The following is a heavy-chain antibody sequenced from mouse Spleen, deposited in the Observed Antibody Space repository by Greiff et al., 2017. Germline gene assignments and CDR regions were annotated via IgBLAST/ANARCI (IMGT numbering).Heavy chain of an antibody. J-gene: IGHJ4*01. CDR2: ICSGGST. CDR3: AENEQAYAMDY. Sequence: VQLQQSGPGLVQPSQTLSITCTASGFSFTSYGVHWVSQSPGKGLEWMGVICSGGSTYYNASYMSRLSITKDNSKSQVFFKMNSLQADDTAIYCCAENEQAYAMDYWGQGTSVTVSS. CDR1: GFSFTSYG. V-gene: IGHV2-5*01. D-gene: IGHD3-2*02.